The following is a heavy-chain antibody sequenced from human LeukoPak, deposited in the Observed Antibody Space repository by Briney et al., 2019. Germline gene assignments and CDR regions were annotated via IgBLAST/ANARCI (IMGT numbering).Heavy chain of an antibody. CDR3: ARHILTGYYVDY. CDR2: IRYDGSNK. V-gene: IGHV3-30*02. J-gene: IGHJ4*02. CDR1: GFTFSSYG. Sequence: GGSLRLSCAASGFTFSSYGMHWVRQAPGKGLEWVAFIRYDGSNKYYADSVKGRFTISRDNAKNTVYLQMNSLRAEDTAVYYCARHILTGYYVDYWGQGTLVTVSS. D-gene: IGHD3-9*01.